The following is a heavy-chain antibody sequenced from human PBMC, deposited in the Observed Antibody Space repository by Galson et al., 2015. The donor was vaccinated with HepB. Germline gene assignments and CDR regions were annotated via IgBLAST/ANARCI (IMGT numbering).Heavy chain of an antibody. CDR3: ARGKGGTMVRGVTGRGMSGWFDP. J-gene: IGHJ5*02. D-gene: IGHD3-10*01. Sequence: LSLTCAVYGGSFSGYYWSWIRQPPGKGLEWIGEINHRGSTNYNPSLKSRVTISVDTSKNQFSLKLSSVTAADAAVYYCARGKGGTMVRGVTGRGMSGWFDPWGQGTLVTVSS. V-gene: IGHV4-34*01. CDR1: GGSFSGYY. CDR2: INHRGST.